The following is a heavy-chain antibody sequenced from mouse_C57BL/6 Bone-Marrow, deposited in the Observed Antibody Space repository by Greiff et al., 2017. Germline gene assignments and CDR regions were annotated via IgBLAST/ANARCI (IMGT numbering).Heavy chain of an antibody. CDR3: ARHEDYSNYFDY. CDR1: GYTFTEYT. CDR2: FYPGSGSI. J-gene: IGHJ2*01. Sequence: VKLMESGAELVKPGASVKLSCKASGYTFTEYTINWVKQRPGQGLEWIGWFYPGSGSIKYNEKFKDKATLTADKSSSTVYMELSSLTSEDSAVYFCARHEDYSNYFDYWGQGTTLTVSS. V-gene: IGHV1-62-2*01. D-gene: IGHD2-5*01.